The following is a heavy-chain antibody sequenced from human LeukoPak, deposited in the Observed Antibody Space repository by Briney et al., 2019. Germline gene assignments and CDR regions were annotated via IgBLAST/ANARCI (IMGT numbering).Heavy chain of an antibody. V-gene: IGHV4-34*01. CDR2: INHSGST. J-gene: IGHJ3*02. CDR3: ARHRYYDSWVHTGAFDI. D-gene: IGHD3-3*01. CDR1: GGSFSGYY. Sequence: SETLSLTCAVYGGSFSGYYWSWIRQSPGKGLEWIGEINHSGSTNYNPSLKSRVTISVDTSKNQLSLGLTSVIAMDTAIYYCARHRYYDSWVHTGAFDIWGHGTTVTVSS.